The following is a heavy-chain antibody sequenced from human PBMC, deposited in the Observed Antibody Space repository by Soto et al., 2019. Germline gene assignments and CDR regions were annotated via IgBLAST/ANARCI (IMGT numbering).Heavy chain of an antibody. J-gene: IGHJ5*02. Sequence: QVQLVQSGAEVKKPGSSVKVSCKASGGTFSSYAISWVRQAPGQGLEWMGGIIPIFGTANYAQKFQGRVTITADESTSTAYMELSSLRSEDTAMYYCARGWFGELKPLNWFDPWGQGTLVTVSS. D-gene: IGHD3-10*01. CDR2: IIPIFGTA. CDR1: GGTFSSYA. V-gene: IGHV1-69*01. CDR3: ARGWFGELKPLNWFDP.